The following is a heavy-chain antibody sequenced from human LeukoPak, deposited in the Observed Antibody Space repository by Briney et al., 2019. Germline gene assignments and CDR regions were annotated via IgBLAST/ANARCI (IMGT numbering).Heavy chain of an antibody. J-gene: IGHJ5*02. Sequence: SETLSLTCTVSGGSISSYYWSWIRQPPGKGLEWIGEINHSGSTNYNPSLKSRVTISVDTSKNQFSLKLSSVTAADTAVYYCARARYDFWSGYYVWFDPWGQGTLVTVSS. CDR2: INHSGST. CDR3: ARARYDFWSGYYVWFDP. CDR1: GGSISSYY. D-gene: IGHD3-3*01. V-gene: IGHV4-34*01.